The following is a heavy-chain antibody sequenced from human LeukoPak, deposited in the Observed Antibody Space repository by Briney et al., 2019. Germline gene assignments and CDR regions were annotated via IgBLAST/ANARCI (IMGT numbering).Heavy chain of an antibody. V-gene: IGHV3-74*01. Sequence: PGGSLRLSCVASGFTFSSKWMHWVRQAPGKGLAWVSTIKPDGSSTTYADSVKGRFTISRDNAKNTLNLQMNSLRAEDTAVYYCESTIGAAATYWGQGILVTVSS. J-gene: IGHJ4*02. CDR3: ESTIGAAATY. D-gene: IGHD6-13*01. CDR2: IKPDGSST. CDR1: GFTFSSKW.